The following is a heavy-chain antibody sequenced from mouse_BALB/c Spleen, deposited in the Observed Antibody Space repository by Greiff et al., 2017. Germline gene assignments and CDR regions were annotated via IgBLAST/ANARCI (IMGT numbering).Heavy chain of an antibody. CDR2: IYPSDSYT. V-gene: IGHV1-69*02. Sequence: VQLQQPGAELVRPGASVKLSCKASGYTFTSYWINWVKQRPGQGLEWIGNIYPSDSYTNYNQKFKDKATLTVDKSSSTAYMQLSSPTSEDSAVYYCTRWGYAMDYWGQGTSVTVSS. CDR3: TRWGYAMDY. CDR1: GYTFTSYW. J-gene: IGHJ4*01.